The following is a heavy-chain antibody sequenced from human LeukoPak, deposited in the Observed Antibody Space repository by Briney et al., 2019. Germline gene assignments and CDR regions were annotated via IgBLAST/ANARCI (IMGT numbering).Heavy chain of an antibody. D-gene: IGHD6-19*01. CDR3: AIGVPASVAGTFDY. V-gene: IGHV3-21*01. J-gene: IGHJ4*02. CDR1: GFTFRSYT. Sequence: GGPLRLSCAAAGFTFRSYTMNCVRQTPGKGLEWVSSIRSSGTDIYYADSVKGRFTMFRDNAKNSLYLQMNSLRVEDTAVYYCAIGVPASVAGTFDYWGQGTLVTVSS. CDR2: IRSSGTDI.